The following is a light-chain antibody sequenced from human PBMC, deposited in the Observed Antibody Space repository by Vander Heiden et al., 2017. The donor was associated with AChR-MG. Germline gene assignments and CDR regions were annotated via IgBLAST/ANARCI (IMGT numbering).Light chain of an antibody. CDR2: LGS. CDR1: QSLLHTNGYNY. J-gene: IGKJ4*01. CDR3: MQALQTPLT. Sequence: DIVMTQSPLSLPVTPGEPASISCRSSQSLLHTNGYNYLDWYVQKPGQSPRLLIYLGSNRASGVPNRFSGSESGTDFTLKISRVEAEDVGLYYCMQALQTPLTFGGGTKVEIK. V-gene: IGKV2-28*01.